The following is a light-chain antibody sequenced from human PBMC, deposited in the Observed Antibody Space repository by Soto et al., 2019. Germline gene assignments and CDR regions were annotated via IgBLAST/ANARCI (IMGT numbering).Light chain of an antibody. V-gene: IGKV3-20*01. CDR2: GAS. J-gene: IGKJ2*01. CDR1: QSVSGSY. Sequence: EIVLTQSPGTLSLSPGERATLSCRASQSVSGSYLAWYQQKPGQAPRLLIYGASSRATGIPDRFSGSGSGTDFTLTISRLEHEDLAVYYCQQYGSSPRTFGQGTKLEI. CDR3: QQYGSSPRT.